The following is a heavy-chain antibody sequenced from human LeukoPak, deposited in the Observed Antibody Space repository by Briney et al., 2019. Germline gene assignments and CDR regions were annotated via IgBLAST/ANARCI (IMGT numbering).Heavy chain of an antibody. CDR3: TTGAYDSSGYFSY. CDR1: GFTFGDYA. V-gene: IGHV3-15*01. J-gene: IGHJ4*02. D-gene: IGHD3-22*01. CDR2: IKSKTDGGTT. Sequence: GGSLRLSCTASGFTFGDYAMSWVRQAPGKGLEWVGRIKSKTDGGTTDYAAPVKGRFTISRDDSKNTLYLQMNSLKTEDTAVYYCTTGAYDSSGYFSYWGQGTLVTVSS.